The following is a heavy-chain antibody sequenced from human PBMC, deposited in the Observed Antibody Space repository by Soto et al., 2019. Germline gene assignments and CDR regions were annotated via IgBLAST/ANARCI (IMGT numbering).Heavy chain of an antibody. V-gene: IGHV1-8*01. CDR3: GRGLIRLRVLSLKTYYYYYVDV. CDR1: GYTFTSYD. CDR2: MNPNSGDT. J-gene: IGHJ6*03. D-gene: IGHD3-10*01. Sequence: QVHLVQSGAEVKKPGASVTLSCKASGYTFTSYDINWVRQAAGEGLEWMGWMNPNSGDTDYAREFQGRVTMTRNISIRTAYMELGRLMSEHTGVYFCGRGLIRLRVLSLKTYYYYYVDVWGKGTTVTLSS.